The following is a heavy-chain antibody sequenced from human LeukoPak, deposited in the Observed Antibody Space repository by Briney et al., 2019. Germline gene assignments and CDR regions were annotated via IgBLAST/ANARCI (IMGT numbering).Heavy chain of an antibody. Sequence: ASVKVSCKASGYTFTSYGISWVRQAPGKRREGMGWISAYNGNTNYAQKLQGRVTMTTDTSTSTAYMELRSLRSDDTAVYYCARDRGRFLEWPGDYWGQGTLVTVSS. CDR1: GYTFTSYG. J-gene: IGHJ4*02. CDR2: ISAYNGNT. CDR3: ARDRGRFLEWPGDY. V-gene: IGHV1-18*01. D-gene: IGHD3-3*01.